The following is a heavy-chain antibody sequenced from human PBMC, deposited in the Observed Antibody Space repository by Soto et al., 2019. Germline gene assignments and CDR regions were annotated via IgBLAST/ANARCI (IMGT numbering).Heavy chain of an antibody. J-gene: IGHJ6*02. CDR2: TSYDGSIN. Sequence: PGGSRRRSCGGSGFSFGSYEMHWVRQAPGKGLEWVTFTSYDGSINYYADSVKGRFTMSRDNSKNLLYLQMNSLRTEDTAVYYCVRRSTVSYYAVDVWGQGTTVTVSS. CDR3: VRRSTVSYYAVDV. V-gene: IGHV3-30*04. CDR1: GFSFGSYE. D-gene: IGHD4-17*01.